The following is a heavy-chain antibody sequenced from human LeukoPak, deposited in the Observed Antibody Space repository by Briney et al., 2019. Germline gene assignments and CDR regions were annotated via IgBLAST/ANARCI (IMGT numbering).Heavy chain of an antibody. V-gene: IGHV1-8*02. Sequence: ASVKVSCKASGYTFTAYDIKWVRQATGQGLEWMGWMNPDTGDTGYAQNFQGRVSMTRDTSIDTAYMELSGLTSEDTAVYFCTRGSLSGSSRDYWGQGTLVTVSS. CDR1: GYTFTAYD. CDR3: TRGSLSGSSRDY. J-gene: IGHJ4*02. D-gene: IGHD1-26*01. CDR2: MNPDTGDT.